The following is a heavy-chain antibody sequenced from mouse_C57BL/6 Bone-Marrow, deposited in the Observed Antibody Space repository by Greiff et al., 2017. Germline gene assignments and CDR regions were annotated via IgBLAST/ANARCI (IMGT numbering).Heavy chain of an antibody. CDR1: GFSLTSYG. D-gene: IGHD1-1*02. CDR3: ARDYGYYAMDY. CDR2: IWSGGST. V-gene: IGHV2-2*01. J-gene: IGHJ4*01. Sequence: QVQLQQSGPGLVQPSQSLSITCTVSGFSLTSYGVHWVRQSPGKGLEWLGVIWSGGSTDYNAAFISRLSISKDNSKSQVFFKMNSLQADDTAIDYCARDYGYYAMDYWGQGTSVTVSS.